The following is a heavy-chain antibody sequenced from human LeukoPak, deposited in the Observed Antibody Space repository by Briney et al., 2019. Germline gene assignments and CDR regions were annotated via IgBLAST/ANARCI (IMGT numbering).Heavy chain of an antibody. D-gene: IGHD4-23*01. J-gene: IGHJ4*02. V-gene: IGHV3-21*01. CDR1: GFTFSSYS. Sequence: GGSLRLACAASGFTFSSYSMNWVRQAPGKGLEWVSSISSSSSYIYYADSVKGRFTISRDNARNSLYLQMNSLRAEDTAVYYCARDTHSRYGGNENDYWGQGTLVTVSS. CDR3: ARDTHSRYGGNENDY. CDR2: ISSSSSYI.